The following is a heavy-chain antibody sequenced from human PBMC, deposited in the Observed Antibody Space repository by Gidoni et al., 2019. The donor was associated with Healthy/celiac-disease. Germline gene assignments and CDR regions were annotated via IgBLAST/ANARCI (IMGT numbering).Heavy chain of an antibody. CDR3: AREKAKEGYSSGWYRDYYYMDV. J-gene: IGHJ6*03. V-gene: IGHV3-21*01. Sequence: AASGFTFSSYSMNWVRQAPGKGLEWVSSISSSSSYIYYADSVKGRFTISRDNAKNSLYLQMNSLRAEDTAVYYCAREKAKEGYSSGWYRDYYYMDVWGKGTTVTVPS. CDR1: GFTFSSYS. CDR2: ISSSSSYI. D-gene: IGHD6-19*01.